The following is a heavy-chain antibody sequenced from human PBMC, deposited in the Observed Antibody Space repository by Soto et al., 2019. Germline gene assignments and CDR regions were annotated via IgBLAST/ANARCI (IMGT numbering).Heavy chain of an antibody. CDR3: AKVSWAIFGVPAGEYYAMDV. CDR2: ISGSGGTT. D-gene: IGHD3-3*01. J-gene: IGHJ6*02. V-gene: IGHV3-23*01. Sequence: EVQLLESGGAPVQSGGSLRLSCVASGFTFENYAMSWVRQAPGKGLEWVSAISGSGGTTYYSDSVKGRFTISRDNSKNTVYLQMNDLRVEDAAEYFCAKVSWAIFGVPAGEYYAMDVWGQGTTVTVSS. CDR1: GFTFENYA.